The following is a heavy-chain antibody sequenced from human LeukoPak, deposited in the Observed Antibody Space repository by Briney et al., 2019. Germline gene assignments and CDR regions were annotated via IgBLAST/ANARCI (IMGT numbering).Heavy chain of an antibody. Sequence: SQTLSLTCTVSGGSISSGGYYWSWIRQHPGKGLEWIGYIYYSGSTYYNPSLKSRVTISVDTSKNQFSLKLSSVTAADTAVYYCARGLAAGILVEAFDIWGQGTMVTVSS. CDR3: ARGLAAGILVEAFDI. J-gene: IGHJ3*02. V-gene: IGHV4-31*03. D-gene: IGHD6-19*01. CDR2: IYYSGST. CDR1: GGSISSGGYY.